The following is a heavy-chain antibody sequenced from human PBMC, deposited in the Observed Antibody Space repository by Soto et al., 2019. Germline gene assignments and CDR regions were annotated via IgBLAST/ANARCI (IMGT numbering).Heavy chain of an antibody. Sequence: EVQLVESGGGVVQPGGSLRLSCAASGFTFRSFEMDWVRQAPGKGLEWVSDISSSGSTLSDADSVKGRFTIFRDNAQNSLHLQMHHLRAADTAVYYCARLAGHALDSWGQGTLVTVSS. CDR1: GFTFRSFE. CDR2: ISSSGSTL. V-gene: IGHV3-48*03. CDR3: ARLAGHALDS. J-gene: IGHJ4*02.